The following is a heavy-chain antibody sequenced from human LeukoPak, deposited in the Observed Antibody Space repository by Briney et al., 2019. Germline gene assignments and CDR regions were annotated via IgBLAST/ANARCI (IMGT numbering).Heavy chain of an antibody. CDR3: AGGYDSSGYYLDDYYYYGMDV. CDR1: GFTFSDHY. D-gene: IGHD3-22*01. CDR2: TRNKANSYTT. J-gene: IGHJ6*02. Sequence: GGSLRLSCEASGFTFSDHYMDWVRQAPGKGLEWVGRTRNKANSYTTEYAASVKGRFTISRDDSKNSMYLQMNSLKTEDTAVYYCAGGYDSSGYYLDDYYYYGMDVWGQGTTVTVSS. V-gene: IGHV3-72*01.